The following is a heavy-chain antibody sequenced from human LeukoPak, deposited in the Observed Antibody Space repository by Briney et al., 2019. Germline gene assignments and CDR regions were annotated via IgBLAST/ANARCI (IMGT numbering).Heavy chain of an antibody. CDR3: ARLGYDNDFDY. CDR2: IIPIFGTP. V-gene: IGHV1-69*13. Sequence: SVKVSCKASGGTFSSYAISWVRQAPGQGLEWMGVIIPIFGTPNYAQKFQGRVTITADESTSTAYMELSSLRSEDTAVYYCARLGYDNDFDYWGQGTLVTVSS. CDR1: GGTFSSYA. J-gene: IGHJ4*02. D-gene: IGHD3-16*01.